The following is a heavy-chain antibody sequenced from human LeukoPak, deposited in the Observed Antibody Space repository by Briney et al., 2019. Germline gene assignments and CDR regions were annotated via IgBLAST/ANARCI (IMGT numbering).Heavy chain of an antibody. D-gene: IGHD3-3*01. J-gene: IGHJ3*02. Sequence: ASVKVSCKASGYTFTSYDINWVRQATGQGLEWMGWMNPNSGNTGYAQKFQGRVTMTRNTSISTAYMELSSLRSEDTAVYYCARGNPLGLVWFEDAFDIWGQGTMVTVSS. CDR1: GYTFTSYD. CDR2: MNPNSGNT. V-gene: IGHV1-8*01. CDR3: ARGNPLGLVWFEDAFDI.